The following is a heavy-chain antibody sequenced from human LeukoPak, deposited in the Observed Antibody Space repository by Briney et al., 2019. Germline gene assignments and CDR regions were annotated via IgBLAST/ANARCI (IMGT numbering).Heavy chain of an antibody. CDR3: ATVSDSSSWNYYYYMDV. CDR1: GGSINIYY. Sequence: PSETLSLTCTVSGGSINIYYWSWIRQPPGKGLEWIGYIYYSGSTNYNPSLKSRVTISVDTSKDQFSLKLSSVTAADTAVYYCATVSDSSSWNYYYYMDVWGKGTTVTISS. CDR2: IYYSGST. V-gene: IGHV4-59*01. J-gene: IGHJ6*03. D-gene: IGHD6-13*01.